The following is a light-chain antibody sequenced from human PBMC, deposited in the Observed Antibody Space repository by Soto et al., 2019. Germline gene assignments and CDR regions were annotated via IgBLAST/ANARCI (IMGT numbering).Light chain of an antibody. CDR3: AAWDASLNGVV. CDR1: SSSIGNNI. J-gene: IGLJ2*01. CDR2: SNN. V-gene: IGLV1-44*01. Sequence: QSALTQPPSASGTPGQSVTISCSGSSSSIGNNIVNWYQQLPGTPPKLLIYSNNQRPSGVPDRFSGSKSGTTASLAISGLQSDDDAEYYCAAWDASLNGVVFCGGTKVTVL.